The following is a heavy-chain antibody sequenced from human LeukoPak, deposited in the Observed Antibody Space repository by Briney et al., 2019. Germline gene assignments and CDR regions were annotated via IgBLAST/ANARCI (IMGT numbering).Heavy chain of an antibody. D-gene: IGHD4-23*01. CDR1: GFTFSSYW. J-gene: IGHJ4*02. CDR2: IASDASST. CDR3: ARGRPHGNDY. Sequence: PGGSLRLSCAASGFTFSSYWMNWVRQAPGKGLVWVSRIASDASSTTYADSVKGRFSISRDNAKNTLYLQMNSLRVEDTAVYYCARGRPHGNDYWGQGTLVTVSS. V-gene: IGHV3-74*01.